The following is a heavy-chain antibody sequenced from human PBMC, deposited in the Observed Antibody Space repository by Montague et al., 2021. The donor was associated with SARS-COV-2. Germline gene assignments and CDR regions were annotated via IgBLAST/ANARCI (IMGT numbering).Heavy chain of an antibody. CDR1: GFTFSSYS. CDR2: ISSSSSTI. D-gene: IGHD5-18*01. Sequence: SLRLSCAVSGFTFSSYSMNWVRQAPGKGLEWVSYISSSSSTIYYADSXXGRFTISRDNAKNSLYLQMNSLRDEDTAVYYCARGLGLVPAMVYYYYYYGMDVWGQGTTVTVSS. J-gene: IGHJ6*02. CDR3: ARGLGLVPAMVYYYYYYGMDV. V-gene: IGHV3-48*02.